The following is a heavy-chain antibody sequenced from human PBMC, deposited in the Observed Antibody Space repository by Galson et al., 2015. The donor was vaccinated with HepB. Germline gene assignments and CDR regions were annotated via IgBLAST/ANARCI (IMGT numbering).Heavy chain of an antibody. V-gene: IGHV1-18*04. J-gene: IGHJ4*02. CDR3: ASGGVATIGGPTFDS. Sequence: SVKVSCKASGYSFTRYSISWVRQAPGQGLEWMGRISAYNGDTKYAQKFRGRLTMTADTSTNTAHMELRSLRFDDTAVYYCASGGVATIGGPTFDSWGQGTLVTVSS. D-gene: IGHD5-24*01. CDR2: ISAYNGDT. CDR1: GYSFTRYS.